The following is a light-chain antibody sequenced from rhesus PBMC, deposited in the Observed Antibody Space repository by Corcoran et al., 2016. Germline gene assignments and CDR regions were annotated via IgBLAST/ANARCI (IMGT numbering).Light chain of an antibody. Sequence: DIVMTQTPLSLPITPGEPASISCRSSQSLLHANGNTYLHWYLQKPGQSPQLLIYETSHRDSGVPHRFSGSGAGTDFTLKISRVEAEDVGVYYCAQALDFPLTFGGGTKVEIK. V-gene: IGKV2-72*01. J-gene: IGKJ4*01. CDR3: AQALDFPLT. CDR2: ETS. CDR1: QSLLHANGNTY.